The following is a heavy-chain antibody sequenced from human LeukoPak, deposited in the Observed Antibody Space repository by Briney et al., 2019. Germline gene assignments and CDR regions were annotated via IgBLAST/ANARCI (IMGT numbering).Heavy chain of an antibody. CDR2: TYYRSKWSN. J-gene: IGHJ6*03. CDR3: ARGRWDSSSSPSHYYYYMDV. Sequence: SQTLSLTCAISGDSVSSNSAAWNWIRQSPSRGLEWLGRTYYRSKWSNDYASSVKSRITFNPDTSKNQCSLQLSSVTPEDTAVYYCARGRWDSSSSPSHYYYYMDVWGKGTTVTVSS. CDR1: GDSVSSNSAA. D-gene: IGHD6-6*01. V-gene: IGHV6-1*01.